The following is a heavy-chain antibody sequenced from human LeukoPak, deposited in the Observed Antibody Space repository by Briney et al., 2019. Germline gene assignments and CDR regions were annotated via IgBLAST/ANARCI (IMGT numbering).Heavy chain of an antibody. J-gene: IGHJ4*02. CDR1: GGTFSSYA. CDR2: IIPIFGTA. CDR3: TVWFGELTH. D-gene: IGHD3-10*01. V-gene: IGHV1-69*05. Sequence: GSSVKVSCKASGGTFSSYAISWVRQAPGQGLEWMGGIIPIFGTANYAQKFQGRVTMTRDTSITTAYMDLSRLRSDDTAMYYCTVWFGELTHWGQGTLVTVSS.